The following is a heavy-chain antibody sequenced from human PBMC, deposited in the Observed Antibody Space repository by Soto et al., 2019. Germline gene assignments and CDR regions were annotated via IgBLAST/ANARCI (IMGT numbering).Heavy chain of an antibody. D-gene: IGHD1-26*01. CDR1: GGSFSGYY. V-gene: IGHV4-34*01. CDR3: ARGERSRY. Sequence: SETLCLTYAVYGGSFSGYYWSWIRQPPGKGLEWIGEINHSGSTNYNPSLKSRVTISVDTSKNQFSLKLSSVTAADTAVYYCARGERSRYWGQGTLVTVSS. CDR2: INHSGST. J-gene: IGHJ4*02.